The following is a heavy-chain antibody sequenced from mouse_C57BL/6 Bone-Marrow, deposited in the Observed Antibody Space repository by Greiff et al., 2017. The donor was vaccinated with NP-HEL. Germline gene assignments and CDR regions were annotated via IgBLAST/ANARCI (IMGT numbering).Heavy chain of an antibody. J-gene: IGHJ2*01. V-gene: IGHV5-6*01. D-gene: IGHD2-3*01. CDR2: ISSGGSYT. CDR1: GFTFSSYG. CDR3: ASHYDGYPDY. Sequence: EVQVVESGGDLVKPGGSLKLSCAASGFTFSSYGMSWVRQTPDKRLEWVATISSGGSYTYYPDSVKGRFTISRDNAKNTLYLQMSSLKSEDTAMYYCASHYDGYPDYWGQGTTLTVSS.